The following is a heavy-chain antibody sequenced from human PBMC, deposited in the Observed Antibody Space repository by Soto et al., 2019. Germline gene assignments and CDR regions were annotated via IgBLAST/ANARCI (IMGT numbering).Heavy chain of an antibody. CDR3: ARSRGYCSNTSCYYMDV. Sequence: GGSLRLSCAASGFTVSSNYMSWVRQAPGKGLEKVSVIYSGGSTYYADSVKGRFTISRDNSKNTLYLQMNSLRAEDTAVYYCARSRGYCSNTSCYYMDVWGKGATVTVSS. V-gene: IGHV3-66*01. CDR2: IYSGGST. CDR1: GFTVSSNY. D-gene: IGHD2-2*01. J-gene: IGHJ6*03.